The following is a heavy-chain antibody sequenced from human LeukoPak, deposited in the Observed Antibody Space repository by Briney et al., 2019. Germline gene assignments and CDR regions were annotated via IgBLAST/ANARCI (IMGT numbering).Heavy chain of an antibody. CDR3: TRHLAATITFDY. CDR1: GGSISSRSYY. D-gene: IGHD2-15*01. J-gene: IGHJ4*02. Sequence: SETLSLTCTVSGGSISSRSYYWGWIRQPPGKGLEWIGSLYYSGSTYYNPSHKSRVTISVDTSKNQFSLKLGSVTAADTAVYYCTRHLAATITFDYWGQGTLVTVSS. V-gene: IGHV4-39*01. CDR2: LYYSGST.